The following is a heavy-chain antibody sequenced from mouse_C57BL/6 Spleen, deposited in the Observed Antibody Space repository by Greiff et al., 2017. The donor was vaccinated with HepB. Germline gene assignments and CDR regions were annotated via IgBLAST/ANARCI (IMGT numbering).Heavy chain of an antibody. CDR1: GFSLTSYG. CDR2: IWSGGST. J-gene: IGHJ4*01. V-gene: IGHV2-2*01. D-gene: IGHD2-4*01. CDR3: ARTDYDGRMDY. Sequence: VQLQESGPGLVQPSQSLSITCTVSGFSLTSYGVHWVRQSPGEGLEWLGVIWSGGSTDYNAAFISRLSISKDNSKSQVFFKMNSLQADDTAIYYCARTDYDGRMDYWGQGTSVTVSS.